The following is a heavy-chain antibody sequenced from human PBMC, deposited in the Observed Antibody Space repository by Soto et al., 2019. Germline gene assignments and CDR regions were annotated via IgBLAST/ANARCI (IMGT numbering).Heavy chain of an antibody. D-gene: IGHD3-22*01. Sequence: GESLKISCKGSGYSFTSYWIGWVRQMPGKGLEWMGIIYPGDSDTRYSPSFQGQVTISADNSISTAYLQWSSLKASDTAMYYCASTRDSSGYYYQHAFDIWGQGTMVTVSS. V-gene: IGHV5-51*01. CDR1: GYSFTSYW. CDR3: ASTRDSSGYYYQHAFDI. CDR2: IYPGDSDT. J-gene: IGHJ3*02.